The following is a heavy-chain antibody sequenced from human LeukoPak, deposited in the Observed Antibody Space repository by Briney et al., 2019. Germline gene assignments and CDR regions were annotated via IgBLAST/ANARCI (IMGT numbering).Heavy chain of an antibody. J-gene: IGHJ4*02. Sequence: PGRSLRLSCAASGFTFSSDAMHWVRQAPGKGLEWVAVISYDGSNKYSADSVKGRFAISRDNSKNTLYLQMNSLRAEDTAVYYCARGYCGGDCLDYWGQGTLVTVSS. V-gene: IGHV3-30*09. CDR1: GFTFSSDA. D-gene: IGHD2-21*01. CDR3: ARGYCGGDCLDY. CDR2: ISYDGSNK.